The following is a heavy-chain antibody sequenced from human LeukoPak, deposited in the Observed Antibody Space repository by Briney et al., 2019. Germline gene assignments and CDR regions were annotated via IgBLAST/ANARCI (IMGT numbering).Heavy chain of an antibody. D-gene: IGHD3-10*01. J-gene: IGHJ5*02. Sequence: PSETLSLTCAVYGGSFSGYYWSWIRQPPGKGLEWIGEINHSGSTNYNPSLKSRVTISVDTSKNQFSLKLSSVTAADTAVYCCARHSIRGFDPWGQGTLVTVSS. CDR3: ARHSIRGFDP. CDR1: GGSFSGYY. V-gene: IGHV4-34*01. CDR2: INHSGST.